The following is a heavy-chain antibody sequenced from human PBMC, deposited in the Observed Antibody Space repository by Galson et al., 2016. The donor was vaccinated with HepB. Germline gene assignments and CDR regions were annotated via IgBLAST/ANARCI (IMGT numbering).Heavy chain of an antibody. V-gene: IGHV3-33*01. D-gene: IGHD2-2*03. CDR1: GITFSNYG. CDR3: ARGTARANGYFEH. Sequence: SLRLSCAVSGITFSNYGIHWVRQAPGKGLEWVAVIWSDGSNKHSADSVKGRFTTSRDSSKNTLYLQMNSLRVEDTAVYYCARGTARANGYFEHWGQGTLVTVSS. J-gene: IGHJ4*02. CDR2: IWSDGSNK.